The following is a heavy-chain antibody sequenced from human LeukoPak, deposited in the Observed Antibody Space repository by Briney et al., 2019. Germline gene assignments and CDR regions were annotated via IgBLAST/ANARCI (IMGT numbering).Heavy chain of an antibody. CDR3: ARGNRRRYYYDSSGYYLFDY. V-gene: IGHV1-2*02. CDR2: INPNSGGT. CDR1: GYTFTGYY. D-gene: IGHD3-22*01. J-gene: IGHJ4*02. Sequence: GASVTVSCKASGYTFTGYYMHWVRQAPGQGLEGMGWINPNSGGTNYAQTFQGRVTMTRDTSISTAYMELSRLRSDDTAVYYCARGNRRRYYYDSSGYYLFDYWGQGTLVTVSS.